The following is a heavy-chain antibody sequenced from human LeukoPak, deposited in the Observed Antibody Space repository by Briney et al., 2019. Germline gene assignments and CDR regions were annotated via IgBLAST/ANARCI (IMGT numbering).Heavy chain of an antibody. CDR3: AREGYYAGLDV. CDR2: LGCSIRYI. D-gene: IGHD3-16*01. CDR1: GFTFSSYS. V-gene: IGHV3-21*01. Sequence: PGRSLRLSCAASGFTFSSYSMKWVRQAPGKGLEWVSFLGCSIRYISYADSVKGGFTISGDNARHSLYLQMNSLRAEDTAVYYCAREGYYAGLDVWGRGTTVTVSS. J-gene: IGHJ6*02.